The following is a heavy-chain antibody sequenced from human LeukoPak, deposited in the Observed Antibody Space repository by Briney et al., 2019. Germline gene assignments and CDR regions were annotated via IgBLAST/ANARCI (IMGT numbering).Heavy chain of an antibody. CDR2: IYHSGST. CDR1: GGSISSSNW. V-gene: IGHV4-4*02. D-gene: IGHD3-9*01. J-gene: IGHJ5*02. Sequence: SGTLSLTCAVSGGSISSSNWWSWVRQPPGKGLEWIGEIYHSGSTNYNPSLKSRVTISVDKSKNQFSLKLSSVTAADTAVYYCARKGDYDISTGYMWFDPWGQGTLVTVSS. CDR3: ARKGDYDISTGYMWFDP.